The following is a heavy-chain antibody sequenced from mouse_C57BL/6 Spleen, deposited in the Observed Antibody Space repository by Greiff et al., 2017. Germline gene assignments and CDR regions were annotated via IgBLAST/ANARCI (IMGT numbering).Heavy chain of an antibody. V-gene: IGHV1-52*01. Sequence: QVQLQQPGAELVRPGSSVKLSCKASGYTFTSYWMHWVKQRPIQGLEWIGNIDPSDSETHYNQKFKDKATLTVDKSSSTAYMQLSSLPSEDSAVYYCAREDDGSHWYFDVWGTGTTVTVSS. CDR1: GYTFTSYW. D-gene: IGHD2-3*01. J-gene: IGHJ1*03. CDR2: IDPSDSET. CDR3: AREDDGSHWYFDV.